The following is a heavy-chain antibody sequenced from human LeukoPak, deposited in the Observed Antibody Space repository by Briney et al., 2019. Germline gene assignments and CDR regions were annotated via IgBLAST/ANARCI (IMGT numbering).Heavy chain of an antibody. V-gene: IGHV3-23*01. CDR1: GFTFSDYA. CDR3: ARHDSFIPY. D-gene: IGHD5-18*01. CDR2: ISDSGRAT. Sequence: GGSLRLSCAASGFTFSDYAISWVRQAPGKGLEWVSGISDSGRATYYADSVKGRYTISRDNSKNTVSLQMNSLTAEDTAVYFCARHDSFIPYWGQGTPATVSP. J-gene: IGHJ4*02.